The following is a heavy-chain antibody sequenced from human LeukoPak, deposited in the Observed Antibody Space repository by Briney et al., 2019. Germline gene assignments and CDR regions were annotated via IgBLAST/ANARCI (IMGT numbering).Heavy chain of an antibody. J-gene: IGHJ4*02. V-gene: IGHV3-74*01. D-gene: IGHD1-26*01. CDR3: ARDQGGATRIDY. CDR1: GFTFNTYW. Sequence: PGGSLRLSCAASGFTFNTYWMHWVRQAPGKGLVWVSRINSDGRSTSYADSVEGRFTISRDNAKKTLYLQMNSLRVEETAVYYCARDQGGATRIDYWGQGTLVTVSS. CDR2: INSDGRST.